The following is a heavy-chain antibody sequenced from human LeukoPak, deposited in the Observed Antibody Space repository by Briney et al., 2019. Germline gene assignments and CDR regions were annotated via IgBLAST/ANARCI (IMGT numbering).Heavy chain of an antibody. V-gene: IGHV3-23*01. Sequence: PGGSLRLSCAASGFTFRTYWMHWVRQVPGKGLEWVSSVSGSGRNTFYPDSVEGRFTISRDNSKNTVYLQMNSLRADDTAVYYCVKSRRVGANQRGLFDYWGQGTLVTVSP. J-gene: IGHJ4*02. D-gene: IGHD1-26*01. CDR1: GFTFRTYW. CDR2: VSGSGRNT. CDR3: VKSRRVGANQRGLFDY.